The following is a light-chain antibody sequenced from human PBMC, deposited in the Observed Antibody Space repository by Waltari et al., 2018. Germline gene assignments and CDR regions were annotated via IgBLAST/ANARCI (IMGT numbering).Light chain of an antibody. Sequence: QSALTQPASVSGSPGQSITISCTGASSGVGGYSSVSWYQQHPGKAPKLMSYDVYNRPSGVSNRCSCSKSGNPASLTSSGLQAEDEANYYGSSYTSSSTPVEFGGGTKLTVL. CDR3: SSYTSSSTPVE. CDR2: DVY. V-gene: IGLV2-14*03. CDR1: SSGVGGYSS. J-gene: IGLJ2*01.